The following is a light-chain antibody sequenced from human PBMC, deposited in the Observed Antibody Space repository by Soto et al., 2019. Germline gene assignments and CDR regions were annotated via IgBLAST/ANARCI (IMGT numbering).Light chain of an antibody. V-gene: IGKV4-1*01. CDR1: QSVLYNSNNKNY. CDR2: WAS. J-gene: IGKJ4*01. CDR3: QQYYSSPQLT. Sequence: DIVMTQSPDSLAVSLGERATINCKSSQSVLYNSNNKNYLAWYQQKPGQPPKLLIYWASTRESGVPDRFSGSGSVTDFTLTISSLQAEDVAIYYCQQYYSSPQLTFGGGTKVEI.